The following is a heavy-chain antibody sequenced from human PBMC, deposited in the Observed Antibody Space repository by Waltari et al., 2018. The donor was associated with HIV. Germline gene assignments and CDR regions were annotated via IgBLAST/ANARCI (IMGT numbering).Heavy chain of an antibody. Sequence: EVQLVQSGAEVNKPGESLKISCKGSGYSFTTYWIGWVRETPGKGLEWMGIIYPGDSGATDSPSFRGQVTISADKSISTAFLQWSSLKASDTAIYYCARLQQLVSYYYYGRDVWGQGTTGTVSS. D-gene: IGHD6-6*01. CDR2: IYPGDSGA. CDR3: ARLQQLVSYYYYGRDV. V-gene: IGHV5-51*01. J-gene: IGHJ6*02. CDR1: GYSFTTYW.